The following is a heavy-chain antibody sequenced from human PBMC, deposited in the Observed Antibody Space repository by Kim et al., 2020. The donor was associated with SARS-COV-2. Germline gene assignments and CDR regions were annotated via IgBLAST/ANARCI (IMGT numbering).Heavy chain of an antibody. CDR1: GFTFSSYS. V-gene: IGHV3-21*01. J-gene: IGHJ4*02. CDR3: ARGISLVVISPFDY. Sequence: GGSLRLSCAASGFTFSSYSINWVRQAPGKGLEWVSSISSSSSYIYYADSVKGRFTISRDNAKNSLYLQMNYLRAEDTALYYCARGISLVVISPFDYWGQGTLVTVSS. D-gene: IGHD3-22*01. CDR2: ISSSSSYI.